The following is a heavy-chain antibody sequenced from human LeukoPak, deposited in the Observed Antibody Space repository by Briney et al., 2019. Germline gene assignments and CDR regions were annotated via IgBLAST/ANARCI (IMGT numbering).Heavy chain of an antibody. CDR3: ARVGDCSGGSCYAFDY. D-gene: IGHD2-15*01. Sequence: SQTLSLTCTVSGGSISSGGYYWSWIRQPPGKGLEWIGYIYYSGSTYYNPSLKSRVTISVDTSKNQFSLKLTSVTAADTAVYYCARVGDCSGGSCYAFDYWGQGTLVTVSS. J-gene: IGHJ4*02. CDR1: GGSISSGGYY. V-gene: IGHV4-31*03. CDR2: IYYSGST.